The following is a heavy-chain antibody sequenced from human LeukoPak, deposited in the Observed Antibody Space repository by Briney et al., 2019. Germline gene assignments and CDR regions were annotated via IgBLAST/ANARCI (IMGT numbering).Heavy chain of an antibody. CDR2: IYYSGST. V-gene: IGHV4-59*01. D-gene: IGHD3-22*01. CDR1: GGSISSYY. CDR3: ARDSDYYDSGGYNWYFDL. J-gene: IGHJ2*01. Sequence: SETLSLTCTVSGGSISSYYWSWIRQPPGKGLEWIGYIYYSGSTNYNPSLKSRVTISVDTSKNQFSLKLSSVTAADTAVYYCARDSDYYDSGGYNWYFDLWGRGTLVTVSS.